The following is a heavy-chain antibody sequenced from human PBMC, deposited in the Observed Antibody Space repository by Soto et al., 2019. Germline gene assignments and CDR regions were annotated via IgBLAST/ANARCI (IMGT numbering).Heavy chain of an antibody. Sequence: SSETLSLTCSVSGGSMRSYYWSWIRQPPGKGLEWIGYIHDSGITDYNPSLKSRATISIDTFRNQISLNLHSVTAADTAVYYCAREYAFSSDYWGQGTVVTVS. V-gene: IGHV4-59*01. CDR1: GGSMRSYY. CDR3: AREYAFSSDY. CDR2: IHDSGIT. J-gene: IGHJ4*02. D-gene: IGHD2-2*01.